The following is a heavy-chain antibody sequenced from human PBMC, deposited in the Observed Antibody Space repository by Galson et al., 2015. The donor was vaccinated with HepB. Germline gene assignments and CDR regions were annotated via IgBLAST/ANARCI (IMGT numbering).Heavy chain of an antibody. V-gene: IGHV3-43D*04. CDR3: AKDKRGSYPGLIDY. D-gene: IGHD1-26*01. CDR1: GFTFDDYA. Sequence: SLRLSCAASGFTFDDYAMHWVRQAPGKGLEWVSLITWDGGSTYYAASVKGRFSISRDNDKNSVALEMNSLRGEETALYFCAKDKRGSYPGLIDYWGQGSLVTVSA. CDR2: ITWDGGST. J-gene: IGHJ4*02.